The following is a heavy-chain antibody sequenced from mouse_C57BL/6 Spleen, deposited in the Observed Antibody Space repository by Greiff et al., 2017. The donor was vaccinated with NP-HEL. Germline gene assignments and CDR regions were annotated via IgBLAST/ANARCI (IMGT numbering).Heavy chain of an antibody. CDR1: GYAFSSYW. V-gene: IGHV1-80*01. Sequence: VQLQQSGAELVKPGASVKISCKASGYAFSSYWMNWVKQRPGKGLEWIGQIYPGDGDTNYNGKFKGKATLTADKSSSTAYMQLSSLTSEDSAVYFCARTGSVGGPDYWGQGTTLTVSS. D-gene: IGHD1-1*01. CDR2: IYPGDGDT. J-gene: IGHJ2*01. CDR3: ARTGSVGGPDY.